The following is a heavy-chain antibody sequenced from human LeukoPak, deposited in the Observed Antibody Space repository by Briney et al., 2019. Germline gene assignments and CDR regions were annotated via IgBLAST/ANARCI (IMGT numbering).Heavy chain of an antibody. Sequence: SQTLSLTCTASGGSISSHYWSWIRQPPGKGLEWIAYLFDSVNTKDNPSLQSRLTLSADTSKNQFSLRLSSVTAAATAVYYCATIKRGSIFGYFDFWGQGIKVTVSS. CDR1: GGSISSHY. CDR2: LFDSVNT. D-gene: IGHD5-18*01. J-gene: IGHJ4*02. V-gene: IGHV4-59*11. CDR3: ATIKRGSIFGYFDF.